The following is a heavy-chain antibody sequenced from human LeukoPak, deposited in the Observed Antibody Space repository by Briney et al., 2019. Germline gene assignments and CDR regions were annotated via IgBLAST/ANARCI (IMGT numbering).Heavy chain of an antibody. Sequence: PGGSLRLSCAASGFTFSNAWMSWVRQAPGKGLEWVGRIKSKTDGGTTDYAAPVKGRFTISRDDSKNTLYLQMNSLKTGDTAVYYCTTRYDYVWGSYRPDDYWGQGTLVTVSS. CDR2: IKSKTDGGTT. CDR1: GFTFSNAW. D-gene: IGHD3-16*02. J-gene: IGHJ4*02. CDR3: TTRYDYVWGSYRPDDY. V-gene: IGHV3-15*01.